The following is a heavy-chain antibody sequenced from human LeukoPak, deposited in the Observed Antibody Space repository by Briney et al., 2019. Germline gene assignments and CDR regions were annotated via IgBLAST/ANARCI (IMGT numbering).Heavy chain of an antibody. CDR3: ARGERVTASLDAFDI. D-gene: IGHD2-21*02. J-gene: IGHJ3*02. CDR1: GFTFSSYS. Sequence: GSLRLSCAASGFTFSSYSMNWVRQAPGKGLEWVSSISSSSSYIYYADSVKGRFTISRDNAKNSLYLQMNSLRAEDTAVYYCARGERVTASLDAFDIWGQGTTVTISS. CDR2: ISSSSSYI. V-gene: IGHV3-21*01.